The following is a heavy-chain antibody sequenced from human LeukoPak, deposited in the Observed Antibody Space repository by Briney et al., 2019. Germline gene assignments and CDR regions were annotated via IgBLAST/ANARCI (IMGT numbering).Heavy chain of an antibody. V-gene: IGHV3-23*01. CDR3: VKDGGLTDYYYGMDV. J-gene: IGHJ6*02. D-gene: IGHD1-20*01. Sequence: GGSLRLSCAASGFTFSSYAMSWVRQAPGKGLEWVSAISGSGGSTYYADSVKGRFTISRDNSKNTLYLQMNSLRAEDTAVYYCVKDGGLTDYYYGMDVWGQGTTVTVSS. CDR1: GFTFSSYA. CDR2: ISGSGGST.